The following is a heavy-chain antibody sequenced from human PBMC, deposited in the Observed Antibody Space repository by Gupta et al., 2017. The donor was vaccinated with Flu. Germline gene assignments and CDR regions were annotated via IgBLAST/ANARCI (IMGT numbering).Heavy chain of an antibody. CDR3: VRGAGYSTTWKTYFQ. Sequence: QVQLVESGGGVVQPGRSLRLSCAASGFSFSNYGMHWVRQAPGKGLEWVAIIWYDGSYKYYADSVKGRFTISRDNAKNTVSLQMNSLRGEDTGVYYCVRGAGYSTTWKTYFQWGQGTLVTVSS. CDR2: IWYDGSYK. V-gene: IGHV3-33*01. J-gene: IGHJ4*02. D-gene: IGHD6-13*01. CDR1: GFSFSNYG.